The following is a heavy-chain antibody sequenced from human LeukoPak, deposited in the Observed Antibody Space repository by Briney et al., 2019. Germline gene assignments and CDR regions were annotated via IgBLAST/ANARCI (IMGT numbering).Heavy chain of an antibody. CDR2: INWNGGST. D-gene: IGHD3-3*01. CDR3: ARDPTVATIFGVVTLFDY. CDR1: GFNFSNAW. V-gene: IGHV3-20*04. J-gene: IGHJ4*02. Sequence: GGSLRLSCAASGFNFSNAWMSWVRQAPGKGLEWVSGINWNGGSTGYADSVKGRFTISRDNAKNSLYLQMNSLRAEDTALYYCARDPTVATIFGVVTLFDYWGQGTLLTVSS.